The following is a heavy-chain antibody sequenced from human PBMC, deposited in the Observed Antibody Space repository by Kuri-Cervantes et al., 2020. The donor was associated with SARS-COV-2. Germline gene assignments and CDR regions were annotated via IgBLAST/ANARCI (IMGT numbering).Heavy chain of an antibody. V-gene: IGHV4-61*08. Sequence: GSLRLSCTVSGGSISSGDYYWSWIRQPPGKGLEWIEYIYYSGSTNYNPSLKSRVTISVDTSKNQFSLKLSSVTAADTAVYYCARSYYYDSNGADAFDIWGQGTMVTVSS. J-gene: IGHJ3*02. CDR2: IYYSGST. CDR1: GGSISSGDYY. CDR3: ARSYYYDSNGADAFDI. D-gene: IGHD3-22*01.